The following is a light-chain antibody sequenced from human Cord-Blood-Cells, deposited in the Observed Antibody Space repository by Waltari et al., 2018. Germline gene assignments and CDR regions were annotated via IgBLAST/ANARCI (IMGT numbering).Light chain of an antibody. CDR2: DVS. Sequence: QSAMTQPAPVSGSPGQSITISCTGTSSDVGGYNYVSWYQQHPGKAPKLMIDDVSNRPSGVSNRFSGSKSGNTASLTISGLQAEDEADYYCSSYTSSSTVFGGGTKLTVL. V-gene: IGLV2-14*01. CDR3: SSYTSSSTV. CDR1: SSDVGGYNY. J-gene: IGLJ2*01.